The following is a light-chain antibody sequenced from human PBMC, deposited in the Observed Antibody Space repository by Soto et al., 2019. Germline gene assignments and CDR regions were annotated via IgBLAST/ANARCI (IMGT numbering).Light chain of an antibody. Sequence: EIVLTQSPGTLSLSPGERATLSCRASQSVSRTYLAWYQQKPVQAPRLLIYATSSRATGIPDRFSGSGSGTDFTLTISRLEPEDFEVYYCQQYGRSVTFGQRTKVDIK. CDR3: QQYGRSVT. V-gene: IGKV3-20*01. CDR2: ATS. CDR1: QSVSRTY. J-gene: IGKJ1*01.